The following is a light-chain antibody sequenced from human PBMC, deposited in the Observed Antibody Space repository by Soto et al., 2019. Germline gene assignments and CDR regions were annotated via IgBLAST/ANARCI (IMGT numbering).Light chain of an antibody. J-gene: IGKJ1*01. V-gene: IGKV2-24*01. CDR1: QSLVYSDGNTY. CDR2: QVS. Sequence: VLTQTPLSSPVTLGQPASISCRSSQSLVYSDGNTYLSWLQQRPGQPPRLLIYQVSNRFSGVPDRFSGSGAGTDFTLKISRVEAEDVGVCSCIQFSHFPRTFGQGTKVEIK. CDR3: IQFSHFPRT.